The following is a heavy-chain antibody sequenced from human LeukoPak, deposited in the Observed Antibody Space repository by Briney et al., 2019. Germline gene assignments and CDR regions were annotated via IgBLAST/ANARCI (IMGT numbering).Heavy chain of an antibody. CDR1: GFTFNSYA. Sequence: PGRSLRLSCAASGFTFNSYAMHWVRQAPGKGLEWVAVISYDGSNKYYADSVKGRFTISRDNSKNTLYLQMNSRRAEDTAVYYCARDTSGMDVWGQGTTVTVSS. CDR2: ISYDGSNK. V-gene: IGHV3-30-3*01. J-gene: IGHJ6*02. CDR3: ARDTSGMDV.